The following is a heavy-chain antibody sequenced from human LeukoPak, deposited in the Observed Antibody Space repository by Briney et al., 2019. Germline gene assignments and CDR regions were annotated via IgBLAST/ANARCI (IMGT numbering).Heavy chain of an antibody. CDR2: ISHRGST. V-gene: IGHV4-34*01. J-gene: IGHJ5*02. Sequence: SETLSLTCAVYGGSFTGYYWSWIRQPPGKGLEWIGEISHRGSTNYNPSLKSRVTISVYTSKNQFSLKLTSVTAADTAVYYCAKDLMRDRWFGESWGQGTLVTVSS. CDR3: AKDLMRDRWFGES. CDR1: GGSFTGYY. D-gene: IGHD3-10*01.